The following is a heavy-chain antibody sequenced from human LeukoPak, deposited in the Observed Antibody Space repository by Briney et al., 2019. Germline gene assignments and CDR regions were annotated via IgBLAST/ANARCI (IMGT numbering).Heavy chain of an antibody. CDR1: GGSISGYY. CDR2: INHSGSA. CDR3: ARRPRGVIIKTWFDS. Sequence: SETLSLTCTVPGGSISGYYCSWIRQPPGKGLEWIGEINHSGSANYNPSLKSRVTIFLDTSKNQFSLNLSSVTAADTAVYYCARRPRGVIIKTWFDSWGQGTLVTVSS. V-gene: IGHV4-34*01. D-gene: IGHD3-10*01. J-gene: IGHJ5*01.